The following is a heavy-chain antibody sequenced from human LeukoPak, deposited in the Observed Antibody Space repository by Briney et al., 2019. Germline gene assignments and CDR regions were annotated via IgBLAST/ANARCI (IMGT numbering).Heavy chain of an antibody. CDR1: GFTLSSYE. V-gene: IGHV3-48*03. Sequence: GGSLGLSCAASGFTLSSYEMNWVRQAPGKGLQWVSYISGSGTTMSYADSVKGRFTMSRDNAKNSLYLQLNSLGAEDTAVYYCARVGQWIDYWGQGTLVTVSS. J-gene: IGHJ4*02. CDR3: ARVGQWIDY. D-gene: IGHD6-19*01. CDR2: ISGSGTTM.